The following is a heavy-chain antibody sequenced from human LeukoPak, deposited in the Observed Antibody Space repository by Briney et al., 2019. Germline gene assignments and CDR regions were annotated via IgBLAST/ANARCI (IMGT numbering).Heavy chain of an antibody. CDR2: IKQDGSEK. V-gene: IGHV3-7*01. J-gene: IGHJ4*02. CDR1: GFTFSNYW. CDR3: ARPPTYNWSIDY. D-gene: IGHD1-20*01. Sequence: GGSLRLSCAASGFTFSNYWMSWVRQAPGKGLEGVANIKQDGSEKYYVDSVKGRFTISRNNAKNSLYLQMDSLRAEDTAMYYCARPPTYNWSIDYWGQGTLVTVSS.